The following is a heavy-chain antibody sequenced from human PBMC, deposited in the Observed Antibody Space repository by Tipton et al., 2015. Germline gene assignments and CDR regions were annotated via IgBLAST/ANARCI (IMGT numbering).Heavy chain of an antibody. V-gene: IGHV4-59*01. CDR3: ARDSFGCFPVAA. D-gene: IGHD3-3*01. CDR2: IRNSRYT. J-gene: IGHJ1*01. Sequence: TLSLTCTVSGGSMSGYYWNWIRQSPGKGLEWIGYIRNSRYTFYNPSLESRVTISVHTSKSQFSLKLISVAAADTAVYHCARDSFGCFPVAAWGPGAVVTPSS. CDR1: GGSMSGYY.